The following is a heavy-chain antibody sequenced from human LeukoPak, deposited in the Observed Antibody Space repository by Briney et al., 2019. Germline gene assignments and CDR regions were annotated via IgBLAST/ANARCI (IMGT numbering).Heavy chain of an antibody. Sequence: PSETLSLTCTVSGGSISSYYWSWIRQPAGKGLEWIGRIYTSGSTNYNPSLKSRVTMSVDTSKNQFSLKLSPVTAADTAVYYCARVSSASIAARLRSGYYYYMDVWGKGTTVTVSS. D-gene: IGHD6-6*01. CDR1: GGSISSYY. V-gene: IGHV4-4*07. J-gene: IGHJ6*03. CDR2: IYTSGST. CDR3: ARVSSASIAARLRSGYYYYMDV.